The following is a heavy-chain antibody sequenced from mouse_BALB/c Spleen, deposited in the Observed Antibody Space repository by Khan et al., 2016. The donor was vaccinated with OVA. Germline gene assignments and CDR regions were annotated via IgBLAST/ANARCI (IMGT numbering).Heavy chain of an antibody. Sequence: QVQLKESGPGLVAPSQSLSITCTVSGFSLTNYGVNWVRQPPGKGLEWLGIIWAGGSTNYNSALMSRVSIRKDNAKSQVFLKMNSLQTDDTAMYYCARKTAYYGNFEAMDYWGQGTSVTVSS. CDR3: ARKTAYYGNFEAMDY. D-gene: IGHD2-10*01. CDR1: GFSLTNYG. CDR2: IWAGGST. V-gene: IGHV2-9*02. J-gene: IGHJ4*01.